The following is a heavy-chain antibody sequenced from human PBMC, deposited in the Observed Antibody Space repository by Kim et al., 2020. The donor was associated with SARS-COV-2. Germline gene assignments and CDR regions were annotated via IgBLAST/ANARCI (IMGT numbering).Heavy chain of an antibody. CDR1: GYNFANYW. Sequence: GESLKISCRISGYNFANYWIGWVRQMPGKGLELMGLIYPGDSQIRYSPSFQGQVTISADKSISTAYLHWSSLKASDTAMYYCAKYGLSGCNSAGCFTSFYYYGMDVWGQGTTVTVSS. J-gene: IGHJ6*02. D-gene: IGHD2-2*02. CDR2: IYPGDSQI. CDR3: AKYGLSGCNSAGCFTSFYYYGMDV. V-gene: IGHV5-51*01.